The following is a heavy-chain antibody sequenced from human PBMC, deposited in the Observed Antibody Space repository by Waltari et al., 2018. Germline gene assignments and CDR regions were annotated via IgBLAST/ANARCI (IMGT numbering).Heavy chain of an antibody. D-gene: IGHD2-15*01. CDR3: ARGGGGHLDY. CDR2: MSSDGIYK. Sequence: QVQLVQSGGGVVQPGRSLRVSCAASGYTFSSTSMHWVSQAPGKGLEWVASMSSDGIYKYYGDSVKGRYTVSRDNSENTLYLQMNSLRAEDTAVYYCARGGGGHLDYWGQGTPVTVSS. V-gene: IGHV3-33*05. J-gene: IGHJ4*02. CDR1: GYTFSSTS.